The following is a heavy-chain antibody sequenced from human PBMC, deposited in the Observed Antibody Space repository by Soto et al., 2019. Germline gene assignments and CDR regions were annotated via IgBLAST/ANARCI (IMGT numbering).Heavy chain of an antibody. D-gene: IGHD3-3*01. Sequence: GGSLRLSCAASGFTFSSYWMSWVRQAPGKGLEWVANIKQAGSEKYYVDSVKGRFSISRDNAKNSLYLQMNSLRAEDTAVDYCSRDRGRGLRFLGWLSYGMDVWGQGTTVTVSS. CDR3: SRDRGRGLRFLGWLSYGMDV. CDR2: IKQAGSEK. J-gene: IGHJ6*02. CDR1: GFTFSSYW. V-gene: IGHV3-7*01.